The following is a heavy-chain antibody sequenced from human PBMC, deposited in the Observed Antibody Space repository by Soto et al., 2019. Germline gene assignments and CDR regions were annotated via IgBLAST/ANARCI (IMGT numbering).Heavy chain of an antibody. D-gene: IGHD6-13*01. Sequence: QVQLQQWGAGLLKPSETLSLTCAVYGGSFSGYYWSWIRQPPGKGLEWIGEINHSGSTNYNPSLKSRVTISVDTSKNQFSLKLSSVTAADTAVYYCARGMRPPAAAGTGWFDPWGQGTLVTVSS. J-gene: IGHJ5*02. CDR1: GGSFSGYY. CDR2: INHSGST. V-gene: IGHV4-34*01. CDR3: ARGMRPPAAAGTGWFDP.